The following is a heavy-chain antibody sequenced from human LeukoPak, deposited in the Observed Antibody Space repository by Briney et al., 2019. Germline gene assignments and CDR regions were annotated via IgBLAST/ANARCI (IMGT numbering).Heavy chain of an antibody. CDR1: GYTFTGYY. CDR2: INTNSGGT. D-gene: IGHD3-3*01. CDR3: ARGGLITIFGVVIIIGAFDI. Sequence: ASVKVSCKASGYTFTGYYMHWVRQPPGQGLLWMGWINTNSGGTNYAQKFQSRVTMTRDTSISTAYMELSRLRSDDTAVYYCARGGLITIFGVVIIIGAFDIWGQGTMVTVSS. V-gene: IGHV1-2*02. J-gene: IGHJ3*02.